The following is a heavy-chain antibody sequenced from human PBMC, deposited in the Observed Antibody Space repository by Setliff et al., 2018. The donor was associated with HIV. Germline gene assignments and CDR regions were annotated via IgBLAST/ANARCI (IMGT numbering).Heavy chain of an antibody. Sequence: PSETLSLTCAVYGGSFSDYYWSWIRQSPGMGLEWIGEINHSGSTSYSPSLKSRVTISIDTSKNQFSLNLNSMTAADTAVYYCARDFGASGYSEYWGQGTLVTVSS. CDR3: ARDFGASGYSEY. CDR1: GGSFSDYY. V-gene: IGHV4-34*01. J-gene: IGHJ4*02. D-gene: IGHD3-22*01. CDR2: INHSGST.